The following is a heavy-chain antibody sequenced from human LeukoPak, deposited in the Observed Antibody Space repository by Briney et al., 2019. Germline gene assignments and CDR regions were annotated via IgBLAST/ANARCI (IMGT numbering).Heavy chain of an antibody. CDR3: ARDHPRITIFGVVIIGYFDY. D-gene: IGHD3-3*01. V-gene: IGHV3-23*01. CDR1: GFTFSSYA. CDR2: ISGSGGST. J-gene: IGHJ4*02. Sequence: GGSLRLSCAASGFTFSSYAMSWVRQAPGKGLEWVSAISGSGGSTYYADSVKGRFTISRDNSKNTLYLQMNSLRAEDTAVYYCARDHPRITIFGVVIIGYFDYWGQGTLVTVSS.